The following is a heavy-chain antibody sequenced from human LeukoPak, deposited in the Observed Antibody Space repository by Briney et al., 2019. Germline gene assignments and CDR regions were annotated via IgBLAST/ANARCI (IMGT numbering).Heavy chain of an antibody. V-gene: IGHV4-59*08. CDR1: GGSISMYY. J-gene: IGHJ5*02. CDR3: ARHDPKYYCSSTSCYESDRDNWFDP. CDR2: SDYGGST. D-gene: IGHD2-2*01. Sequence: AETLSLACTVSGGSISMYYWSWIRQPPGGGLEWIGYSDYGGSTNYKPSLKSRVTISVDTSKNQYSMKLSSVNAADTAVYYCARHDPKYYCSSTSCYESDRDNWFDPWGQGTLVTVSS.